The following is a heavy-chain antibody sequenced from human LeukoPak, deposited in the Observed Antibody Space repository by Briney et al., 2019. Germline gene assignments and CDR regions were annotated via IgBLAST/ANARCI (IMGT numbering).Heavy chain of an antibody. V-gene: IGHV1-3*01. Sequence: ASVKVSCKAPGYTFTSYAMHWVRQAPGQRLEWMGWINAGNGNTKYSQKFQGRVTITRDTSASTAYMELSSLRSEDTAVYYCARVFSLSVSGSGSSPFDYWGQGTLVTVSS. CDR2: INAGNGNT. J-gene: IGHJ4*02. D-gene: IGHD3-10*01. CDR3: ARVFSLSVSGSGSSPFDY. CDR1: GYTFTSYA.